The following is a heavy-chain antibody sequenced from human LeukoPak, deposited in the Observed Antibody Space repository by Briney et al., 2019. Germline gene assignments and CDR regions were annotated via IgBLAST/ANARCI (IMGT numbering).Heavy chain of an antibody. D-gene: IGHD2-2*01. CDR1: GFTFSSYS. CDR2: ISSSSSYI. Sequence: GGSLRLSCAASGFTFSSYSMNWVRQAPGKGLEWVSSISSSSSYIYYADSVKGRLTISRDNAKNSLYLQMNSLRAEDTAVYYCAREVDRAYTISTSRGSSYYYYYYMDVWGKGTTVTVSS. V-gene: IGHV3-21*01. J-gene: IGHJ6*03. CDR3: AREVDRAYTISTSRGSSYYYYYYMDV.